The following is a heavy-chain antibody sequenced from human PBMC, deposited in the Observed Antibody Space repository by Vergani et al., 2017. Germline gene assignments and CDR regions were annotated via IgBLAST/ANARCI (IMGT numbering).Heavy chain of an antibody. D-gene: IGHD6-13*01. Sequence: QITLTESGPTLVKPTQTLTLTCTFSGFSLSTSGVGVGWIRQPPGKALGWLALIYCNDDKRYSPSLKSRITITKDTSKNQVVLTMTNMDPVDTATYYCARYCFSSIILRAAFDIWGQGTMVTVSS. CDR2: IYCNDDK. V-gene: IGHV2-5*01. J-gene: IGHJ3*02. CDR1: GFSLSTSGVG. CDR3: ARYCFSSIILRAAFDI.